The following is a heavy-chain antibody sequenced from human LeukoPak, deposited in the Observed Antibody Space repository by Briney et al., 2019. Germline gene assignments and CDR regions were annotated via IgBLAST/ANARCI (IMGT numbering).Heavy chain of an antibody. J-gene: IGHJ5*02. CDR1: GYTFTDYY. Sequence: ASVKVSCRASGYTFTDYYMHWVRQAPGQGLEWMGWINPNSGGTNYAQKFQGRVTMTRDTSISTAYMELSRLRSDDTAIYYCARGRLTCSSTSCYISWFDPWGQGTLVTVSS. D-gene: IGHD2-2*02. CDR3: ARGRLTCSSTSCYISWFDP. CDR2: INPNSGGT. V-gene: IGHV1-2*02.